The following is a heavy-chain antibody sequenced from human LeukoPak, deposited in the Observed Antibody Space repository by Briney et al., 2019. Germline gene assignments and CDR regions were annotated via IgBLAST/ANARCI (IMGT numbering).Heavy chain of an antibody. Sequence: GGSLRLSCAASGFTFSSYWMSWVRQAPGKGLEWVANIKQDGSEKYYVDSVKGRFTISRDNAKNSLYLQMNSLRAEDTAVYYCARGHETYYDILTGSDYWGQGTLVTVSS. V-gene: IGHV3-7*01. J-gene: IGHJ4*02. D-gene: IGHD3-9*01. CDR2: IKQDGSEK. CDR1: GFTFSSYW. CDR3: ARGHETYYDILTGSDY.